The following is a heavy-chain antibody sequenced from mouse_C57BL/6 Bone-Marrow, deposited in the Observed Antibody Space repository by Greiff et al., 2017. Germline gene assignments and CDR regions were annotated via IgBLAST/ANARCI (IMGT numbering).Heavy chain of an antibody. D-gene: IGHD4-1*01. CDR2: ISNLAYSI. CDR1: GFTFSDYG. J-gene: IGHJ1*03. Sequence: EVKLMESGGGLVQPGGSLKLSCAASGFTFSDYGMAWVRQAPRKGPEWVAFISNLAYSIYYADTVTGRFTISRENAKNTLYLEMSSLRSEDTAMYYCARLLTRYWYFDVWGTGTTVTVSS. V-gene: IGHV5-15*01. CDR3: ARLLTRYWYFDV.